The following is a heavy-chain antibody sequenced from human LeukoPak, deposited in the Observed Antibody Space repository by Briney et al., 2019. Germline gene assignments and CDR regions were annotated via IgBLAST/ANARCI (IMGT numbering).Heavy chain of an antibody. J-gene: IGHJ4*02. V-gene: IGHV3-15*01. CDR3: TTPLHYYGSGSYPY. CDR2: IKSKTDGGTT. Sequence: PGGSLRLSCAASGFAFSNAWMSWVRQAPGKGLEWVGRIKSKTDGGTTDYAAPVKGRFTISRDDSKNTLYLQMNSLKTEDTAVYYCTTPLHYYGSGSYPYWGQGTLVTVSS. CDR1: GFAFSNAW. D-gene: IGHD3-10*01.